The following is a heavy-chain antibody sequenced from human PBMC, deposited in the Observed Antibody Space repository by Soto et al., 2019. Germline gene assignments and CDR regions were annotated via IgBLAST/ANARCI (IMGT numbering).Heavy chain of an antibody. Sequence: SETLSLTCTVSGGSISSGGYYWSWIRQHPGKGLEWIGYIYYSGSTYYNPSLKSRVTISVDTSKNQFSLKPSSVTAADTAVYYCARDVREAGTTRWFDPWGQGTLVTVSS. CDR3: ARDVREAGTTRWFDP. CDR1: GGSISSGGYY. D-gene: IGHD1-7*01. J-gene: IGHJ5*02. CDR2: IYYSGST. V-gene: IGHV4-31*03.